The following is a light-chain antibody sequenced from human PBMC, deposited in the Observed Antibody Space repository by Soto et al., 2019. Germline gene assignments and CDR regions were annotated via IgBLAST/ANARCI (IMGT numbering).Light chain of an antibody. CDR1: QSVSNN. J-gene: IGKJ1*01. CDR2: GAS. V-gene: IGKV3-15*01. Sequence: IVMTQSPATLSVSPGGRASLSCRASQSVSNNLAWYQQKPGQAPRLLIYGASTRAAGIPGRFSGSGSGTDFPLIISSLQSDDFALYYCQQFHNAGSTFGQGTKVEI. CDR3: QQFHNAGST.